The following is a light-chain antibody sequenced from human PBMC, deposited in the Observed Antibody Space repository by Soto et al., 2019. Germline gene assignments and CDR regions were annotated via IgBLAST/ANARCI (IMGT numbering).Light chain of an antibody. CDR3: QEYNSVPIT. CDR1: QGISNY. CDR2: AAS. J-gene: IGKJ5*01. V-gene: IGKV1-27*01. Sequence: DIPMTQSPSSLSASVGDRVTITCRASQGISNYLAWYQQKPGKVPKLLIYAASTLQSGVPSRFSGSGSGTDFTLTISSLQAEDVATYYCQEYNSVPITFGQRTRLQIK.